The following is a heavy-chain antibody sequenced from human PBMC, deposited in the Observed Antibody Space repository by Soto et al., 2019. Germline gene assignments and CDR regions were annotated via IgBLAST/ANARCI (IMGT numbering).Heavy chain of an antibody. D-gene: IGHD2-15*01. CDR3: ARRQSSPWFDP. CDR1: GGSISSSSYY. J-gene: IGHJ5*02. V-gene: IGHV4-39*01. Sequence: PSETXSLTCTVSGGSISSSSYYWGWIRQPPGKGLEWIGNIYYSGSTYYNPSLKSRVTISVDTSKNQFSLKVNSVTAADTAVYYCARRQSSPWFDPWGQGTLVTVSS. CDR2: IYYSGST.